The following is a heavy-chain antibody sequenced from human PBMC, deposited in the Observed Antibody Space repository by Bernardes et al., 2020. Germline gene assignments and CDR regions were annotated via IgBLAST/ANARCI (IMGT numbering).Heavy chain of an antibody. Sequence: SETLSLTCSVSGASGITDFYYWSWIRQTPGKGLEWIGYFYYSGTTNYNPSLRNRVTLSLDTSRTQLSLKLNSVTAADTAVYYCARDTSRVPTAIINWGQGTLVTVSS. D-gene: IGHD1-1*01. CDR3: ARDTSRVPTAIIN. CDR2: FYYSGTT. J-gene: IGHJ4*02. CDR1: GASGITDFYY. V-gene: IGHV4-61*01.